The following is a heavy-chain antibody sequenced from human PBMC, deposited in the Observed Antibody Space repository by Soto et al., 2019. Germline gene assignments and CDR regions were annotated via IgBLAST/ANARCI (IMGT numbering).Heavy chain of an antibody. V-gene: IGHV4-39*01. CDR2: IYYSGST. CDR3: ARHGKSDY. D-gene: IGHD1-26*01. CDR1: GGSISSSSYY. Sequence: QLQLQESGPGLVKPSETLSLTCTVSGGSISSSSYYWGWIRQPPGKGLEWIGSIYYSGSTYYNPSLKSLVTIPVDTSKNQFSLKLSSVTAADTAVYYCARHGKSDYWGPGTLVTVSS. J-gene: IGHJ4*02.